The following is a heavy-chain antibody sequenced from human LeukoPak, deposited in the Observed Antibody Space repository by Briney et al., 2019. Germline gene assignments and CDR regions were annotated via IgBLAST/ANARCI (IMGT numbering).Heavy chain of an antibody. CDR3: ARGGTDYYYYGMDV. J-gene: IGHJ6*02. Sequence: GGSLRLSCAASGFTISSYSMNWVRQAPGKGLEWVSSISSGSSYIYYADSVKGRFTISRDNAKNSLYLQMNSLRAEDTAVYYCARGGTDYYYYGMDVWGQGTTVTVSS. CDR2: ISSGSSYI. CDR1: GFTISSYS. V-gene: IGHV3-21*01.